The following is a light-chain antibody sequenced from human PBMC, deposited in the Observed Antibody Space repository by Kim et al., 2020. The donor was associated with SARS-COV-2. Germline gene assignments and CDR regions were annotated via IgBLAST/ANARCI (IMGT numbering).Light chain of an antibody. CDR2: GNS. V-gene: IGLV1-40*01. CDR1: SSNVGAGYY. CDR3: QSYDSSLSGSGV. Sequence: RVTISCTGSSSNVGAGYYVHWYQQLPGTAPKLLIYGNSNRPSGVPDRFSGSKSGTSASLAITGLQAEDEADYYCQSYDSSLSGSGVFGTGTKVTVL. J-gene: IGLJ1*01.